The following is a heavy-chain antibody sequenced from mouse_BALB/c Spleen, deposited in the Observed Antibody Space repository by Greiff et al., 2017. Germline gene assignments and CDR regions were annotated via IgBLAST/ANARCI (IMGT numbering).Heavy chain of an antibody. CDR3: ARTGYGGLYAMDY. CDR2: IWSGGST. V-gene: IGHV2-2*02. J-gene: IGHJ4*01. CDR1: GFSLTSYG. Sequence: VMLVESGPGLVQPSQSLSITCTVSGFSLTSYGVHWVRQSPGKGLEWLGVIWSGGSTDYNAAFISRLSISKDNSKSQVFFKMNSLQANDTAIYYCARTGYGGLYAMDYWGQGTSVTVSS. D-gene: IGHD2-14*01.